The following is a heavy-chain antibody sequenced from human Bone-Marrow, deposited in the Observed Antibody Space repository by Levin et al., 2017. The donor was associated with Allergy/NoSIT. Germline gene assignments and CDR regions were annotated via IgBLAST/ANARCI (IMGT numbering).Heavy chain of an antibody. CDR2: VSSASSYI. Sequence: PGESLKISCAGSGFIFSTFSLHWVRQPPGKGLEWVSSVSSASSYIYYAESVKGRFTISRDNAKNSLNLQMTGLRADDTAVYYCVRSKSITGTEDLKVMDVWGQGTTVTVSS. CDR3: VRSKSITGTEDLKVMDV. D-gene: IGHD1/OR15-1a*01. CDR1: GFIFSTFS. V-gene: IGHV3-21*06. J-gene: IGHJ6*02.